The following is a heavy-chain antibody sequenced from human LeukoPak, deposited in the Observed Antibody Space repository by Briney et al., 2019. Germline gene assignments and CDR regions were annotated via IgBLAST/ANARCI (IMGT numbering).Heavy chain of an antibody. Sequence: GASVKVSCKASGGTFSSYAISWVRQAPGQGLEWMGGIIPIFGTANYAQKFQGRVTIPTDESTSTAYMELSSLRSEDTAVYYCASSHDYYYYMDVWGKGPTVTVSS. J-gene: IGHJ6*03. CDR1: GGTFSSYA. CDR3: ASSHDYYYYMDV. V-gene: IGHV1-69*05. CDR2: IIPIFGTA.